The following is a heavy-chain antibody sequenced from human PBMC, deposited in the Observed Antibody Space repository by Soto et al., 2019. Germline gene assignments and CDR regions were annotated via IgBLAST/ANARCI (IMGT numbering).Heavy chain of an antibody. J-gene: IGHJ3*02. D-gene: IGHD2-15*01. Sequence: GASVKVSCKASGYTFTSYGISWVRQAPGQGLEWMGWISAYNGNTNYAQKLQGRVTMTTDTSTSTAYMELRSLRSDGTAVYYCARDSYCSGGSCYLSNDAFDIWGQGTMVTVSS. V-gene: IGHV1-18*01. CDR3: ARDSYCSGGSCYLSNDAFDI. CDR1: GYTFTSYG. CDR2: ISAYNGNT.